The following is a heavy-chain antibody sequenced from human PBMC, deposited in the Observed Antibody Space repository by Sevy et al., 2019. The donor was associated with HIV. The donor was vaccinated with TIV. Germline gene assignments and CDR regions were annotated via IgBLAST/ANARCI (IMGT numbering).Heavy chain of an antibody. D-gene: IGHD3-3*01. Sequence: GGSLRLSCAASGFTFSSYLIHWVRQAPGKGLVWISRINNDGNSTTYTDSVRGRFTITRDNATNTLYLQMNSLRAEDTAVYSSARDFYFWSSDHLHYCGQGTLVTVSS. CDR3: ARDFYFWSSDHLHY. V-gene: IGHV3-74*01. J-gene: IGHJ4*02. CDR1: GFTFSSYL. CDR2: INNDGNST.